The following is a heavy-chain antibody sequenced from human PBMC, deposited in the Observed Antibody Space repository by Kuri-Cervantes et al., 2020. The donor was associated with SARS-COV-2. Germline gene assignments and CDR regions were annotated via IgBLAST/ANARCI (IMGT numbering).Heavy chain of an antibody. V-gene: IGHV4-4*07. CDR3: AKMQGGHTSDSFYSHYMDV. J-gene: IGHJ6*03. Sequence: SETLSLTCTVSGGSISSYYWSWIRQPAGKGLEWIGRIYTSGSTNYNPSLKSRVTMSVDASKNQFSLKLSSVTAADTVVYYCAKMQGGHTSDSFYSHYMDVWGQGGTVTVSS. CDR2: IYTSGST. CDR1: GGSISSYY. D-gene: IGHD5-18*01.